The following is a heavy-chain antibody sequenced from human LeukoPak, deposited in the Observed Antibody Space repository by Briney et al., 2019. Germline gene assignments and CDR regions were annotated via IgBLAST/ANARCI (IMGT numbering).Heavy chain of an antibody. Sequence: SETLSLTCTVSGGSISSNYWSWIRQPAGKGLEWIGRIYTSGSTSYNPSLESRVTMSVDTSKNQFSLNLRSVTAADTAVYYCARWTSSSWYRFDYLGQGTLVTVSS. CDR3: ARWTSSSWYRFDY. CDR2: IYTSGST. D-gene: IGHD6-13*01. V-gene: IGHV4-4*07. J-gene: IGHJ4*02. CDR1: GGSISSNY.